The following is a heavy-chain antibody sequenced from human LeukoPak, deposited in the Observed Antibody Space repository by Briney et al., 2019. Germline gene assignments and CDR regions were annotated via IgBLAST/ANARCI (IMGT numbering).Heavy chain of an antibody. V-gene: IGHV1-69*02. CDR1: GGTFSSYT. Sequence: SVKVSCKASGGTFSSYTISWVRQAPGQGLEWMGRIIPILGMANYAQKFQGRVTITADKSTSTAYMELSSLRSEDTAVYYCASGTTVSSSAAASFDYWGQGTLVTVSS. J-gene: IGHJ4*02. CDR3: ASGTTVSSSAAASFDY. CDR2: IIPILGMA. D-gene: IGHD6-13*01.